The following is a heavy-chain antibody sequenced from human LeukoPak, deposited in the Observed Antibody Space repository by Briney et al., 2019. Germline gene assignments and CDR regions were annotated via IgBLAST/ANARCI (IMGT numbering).Heavy chain of an antibody. CDR1: GGSFSGYY. D-gene: IGHD3-3*01. V-gene: IGHV4-34*01. CDR3: ARGPVKIAIFGVVIMSGAFDI. Sequence: KPSETLSLTCAVYGGSFSGYYWSWIRQPPGKGLEWIGEINHSGSTNYNPSLKSRVTMSLDTSKNQFSLNLSSVSAADTAVYYCARGPVKIAIFGVVIMSGAFDIWGQGTMVTVSS. CDR2: INHSGST. J-gene: IGHJ3*02.